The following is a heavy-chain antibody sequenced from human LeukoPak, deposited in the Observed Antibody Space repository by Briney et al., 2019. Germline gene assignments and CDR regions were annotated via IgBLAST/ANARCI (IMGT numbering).Heavy chain of an antibody. J-gene: IGHJ4*02. CDR3: ARGPPTLRQQLTLWYYFDY. CDR1: GGSISSYY. D-gene: IGHD6-13*01. V-gene: IGHV4-59*01. CDR2: IYYSGST. Sequence: SSETLSLTCTVSGGSISSYYWSWIRHPPGKGLEWIGYIYYSGSTNYNPSLKSRVTISVDTSKNQFSLKLSSVTAADTAVYYCARGPPTLRQQLTLWYYFDYWGQGTLVTVSS.